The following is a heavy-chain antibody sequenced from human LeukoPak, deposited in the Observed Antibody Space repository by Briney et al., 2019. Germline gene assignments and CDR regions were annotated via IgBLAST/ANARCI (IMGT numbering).Heavy chain of an antibody. CDR1: GFTFSSYG. CDR3: AKVAYSSGWYYAFDI. CDR2: ISGSGGST. Sequence: GGSLRLSCAASGFTFSSYGMSWVRQAPGKGLEWVSAISGSGGSTYYEDSVKGRFTISRDNPKNTLYLQMNSLRAEDTAVYYCAKVAYSSGWYYAFDIWGQGTMVTVSS. V-gene: IGHV3-23*01. J-gene: IGHJ3*02. D-gene: IGHD6-19*01.